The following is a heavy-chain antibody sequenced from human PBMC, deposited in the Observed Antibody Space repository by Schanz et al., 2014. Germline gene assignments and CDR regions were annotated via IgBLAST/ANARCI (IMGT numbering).Heavy chain of an antibody. D-gene: IGHD1-26*01. CDR3: ARNRGSGGQNWYFDL. CDR2: ISASGGDT. V-gene: IGHV3-21*04. Sequence: EVQLVQSGGGLVQPGGSLRLSCAASGFTFSSYWMHWVRQVPGKGLEWLSVISASGGDTYYADSVKGRFTISRDNTKNSLFLQLNSLRADDTAVYYCARNRGSGGQNWYFDLWGRGTLVTVSS. CDR1: GFTFSSYW. J-gene: IGHJ2*01.